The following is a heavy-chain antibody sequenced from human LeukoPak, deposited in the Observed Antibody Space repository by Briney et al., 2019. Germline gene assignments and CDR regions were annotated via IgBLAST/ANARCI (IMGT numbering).Heavy chain of an antibody. V-gene: IGHV4-39*01. CDR2: IYYSGST. J-gene: IGHJ4*02. Sequence: SETLSLTCTVSGVSISSSSYYWGWIRQPPGKGLEWIGSIYYSGSTYYNPSLKSRVTISVDTSKNQFSLKLSSVTAADTAVYYCARHVRVRYYYDSSGQVYYFDYWGQGTLVTVSS. CDR1: GVSISSSSYY. CDR3: ARHVRVRYYYDSSGQVYYFDY. D-gene: IGHD3-22*01.